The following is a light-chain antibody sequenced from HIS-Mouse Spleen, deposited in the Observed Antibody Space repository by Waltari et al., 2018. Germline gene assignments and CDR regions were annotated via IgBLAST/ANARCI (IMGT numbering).Light chain of an antibody. CDR3: QVWDSSSDHPYV. J-gene: IGLJ1*01. CDR2: DDS. CDR1: NIGSKS. V-gene: IGLV3-21*03. Sequence: SYVLTQPPPVSVAPGKTARITCGGNNIGSKSVHWFQQKPGQAPVLVVYDDSDRPSGIPERFSGSNSGNTATLTISRVEAGDEADYYCQVWDSSSDHPYVFGTGTKVTVL.